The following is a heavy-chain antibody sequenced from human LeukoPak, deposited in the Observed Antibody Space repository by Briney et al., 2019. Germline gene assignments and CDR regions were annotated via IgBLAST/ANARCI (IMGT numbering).Heavy chain of an antibody. CDR2: IYYSGDT. D-gene: IGHD6-13*01. CDR1: GVSITTGFH. J-gene: IGHJ4*02. CDR3: ARVLDMAAGNMFDY. Sequence: SQTLSLTCTVSGVSITTGFHWNWIRQRPGEGLEWIGHIYYSGDTYYNPSLKNRVTMSVDTSNNQFSLKLSSVTAADTAVYYCARVLDMAAGNMFDYWGQGTLVTVSS. V-gene: IGHV4-30-4*01.